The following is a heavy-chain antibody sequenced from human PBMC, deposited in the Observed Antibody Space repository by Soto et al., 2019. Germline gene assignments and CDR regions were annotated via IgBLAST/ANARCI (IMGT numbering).Heavy chain of an antibody. CDR3: ARGYGSIVVVVAATRAFDI. D-gene: IGHD2-15*01. Sequence: ASVKVSCKASGGTFSSYAISWVRQAPGQGLEWMGGIIPIFGTANYAQKFQGRVTITADESTSTAYMELSSLRSEDTAVYYCARGYGSIVVVVAATRAFDIWGQGTMVTV. J-gene: IGHJ3*02. CDR2: IIPIFGTA. CDR1: GGTFSSYA. V-gene: IGHV1-69*13.